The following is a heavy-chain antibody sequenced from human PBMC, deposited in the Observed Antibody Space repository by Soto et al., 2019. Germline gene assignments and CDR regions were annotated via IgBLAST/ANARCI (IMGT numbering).Heavy chain of an antibody. Sequence: QVRLVQSGAEVKKPGSSVKVSCKASGGTFSSYTISWVRQAPGQGLEWMGRIIPILGIANYAQKFQGRVTITADKSTSTAYMELSSLRSEDTAVYYCARGLVELVRAEYFQHWGQGTLVTVSS. CDR2: IIPILGIA. J-gene: IGHJ1*01. CDR3: ARGLVELVRAEYFQH. V-gene: IGHV1-69*02. CDR1: GGTFSSYT. D-gene: IGHD6-13*01.